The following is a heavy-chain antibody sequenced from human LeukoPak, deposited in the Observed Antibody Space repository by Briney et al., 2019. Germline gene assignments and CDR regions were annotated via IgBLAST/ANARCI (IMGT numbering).Heavy chain of an antibody. CDR3: AKMDVNGAIYYFDY. J-gene: IGHJ4*02. D-gene: IGHD2-2*03. CDR1: GFTFSSYV. Sequence: GGSLRLSCAASGFTFSSYVINWVRQAPGKGLVWVSGISANGGNTYYADSVRGRFTISRDNSRNMMYLQMNSLRADGTAVYYCAKMDVNGAIYYFDYWGQGTLVTVSS. V-gene: IGHV3-23*01. CDR2: ISANGGNT.